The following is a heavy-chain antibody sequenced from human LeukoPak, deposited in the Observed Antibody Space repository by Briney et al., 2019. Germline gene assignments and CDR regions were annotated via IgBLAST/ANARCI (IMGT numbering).Heavy chain of an antibody. D-gene: IGHD3-10*02. CDR1: GYIFTGYY. Sequence: ASVKVSCKASGYIFTGYYMHWVRQAPGQGLEWMGWINPNSGGTNYAQKFQGRVTMTRDTSIITAYMELSRLRSDDTALYYCASPDMYGDGGDFWGQGTLVTVSS. CDR3: ASPDMYGDGGDF. V-gene: IGHV1-2*02. CDR2: INPNSGGT. J-gene: IGHJ4*02.